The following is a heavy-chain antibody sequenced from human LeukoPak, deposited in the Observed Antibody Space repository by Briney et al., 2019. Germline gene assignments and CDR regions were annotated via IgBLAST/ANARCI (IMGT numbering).Heavy chain of an antibody. D-gene: IGHD1-26*01. CDR3: ARGGSGWDAFDI. CDR1: GYTFTSYA. J-gene: IGHJ3*02. Sequence: GASVKISCKASGYTFTSYAMHWVRQAPGQRLEWMGWINAGNGNTKYSQKFQGRVTITRDTSASTAYMELSSLRSGDTAVYYCARGGSGWDAFDIWGQGTMVTVSS. CDR2: INAGNGNT. V-gene: IGHV1-3*01.